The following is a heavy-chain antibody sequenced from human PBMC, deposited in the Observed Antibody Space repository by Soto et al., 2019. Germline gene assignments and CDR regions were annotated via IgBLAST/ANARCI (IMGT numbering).Heavy chain of an antibody. CDR1: GFTFSSYS. D-gene: IGHD3-22*01. CDR3: ARENYYDSSGYYSHDAFDI. V-gene: IGHV3-21*01. Sequence: GGSLRLSCAASGFTFSSYSMNWVRQAPGKGLEWVSSISSSSSYIYYADSVKGRFSISRDNAKNSLYLKMSSLRAEDTAVYYCARENYYDSSGYYSHDAFDIWGQGTIVTVSS. CDR2: ISSSSSYI. J-gene: IGHJ3*02.